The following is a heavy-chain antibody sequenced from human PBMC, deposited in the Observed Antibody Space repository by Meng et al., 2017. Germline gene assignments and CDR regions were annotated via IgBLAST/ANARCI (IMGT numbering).Heavy chain of an antibody. CDR2: AYYRSKWYH. Sequence: QIQLPQSGPGLVKPSHTLSLICAISGDSVSSNSAAWNWIRQSPSRGLEWLGRAYYRSKWYHDYAESVKSRISIDPDTSKNQFSLQLRSVTPEDSAVYYCARGSYSFDSWGQRTLVTVSS. D-gene: IGHD1-26*01. CDR1: GDSVSSNSAA. V-gene: IGHV6-1*01. CDR3: ARGSYSFDS. J-gene: IGHJ4*02.